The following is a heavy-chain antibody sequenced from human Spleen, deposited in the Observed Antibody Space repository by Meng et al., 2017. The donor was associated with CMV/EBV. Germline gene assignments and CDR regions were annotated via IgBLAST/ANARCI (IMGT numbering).Heavy chain of an antibody. J-gene: IGHJ4*02. D-gene: IGHD3-22*01. V-gene: IGHV1-69*08. CDR3: TRDRDYYDGSGYYY. CDR2: IIPMLGKT. CDR1: GGSFNSYT. Sequence: SVKVSCKASGGSFNSYTISWVRQAPGQGLEWMGRIIPMLGKTNYAQKFQGRVTINADQSTSTAYMELSSLRSEDTAVYYCTRDRDYYDGSGYYYWGQGTVVTVSS.